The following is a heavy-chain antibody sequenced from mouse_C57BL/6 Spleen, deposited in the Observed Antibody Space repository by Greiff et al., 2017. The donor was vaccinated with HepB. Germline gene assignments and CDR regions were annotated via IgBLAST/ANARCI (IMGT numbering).Heavy chain of an antibody. CDR1: GYTFTDYY. CDR3: ARWLLRENAMDY. Sequence: QVQLKQSGAELVRPGASVKLSCKASGYTFTDYYINWVKQRPGQGLEWIARIYPGSGNTYYNEKFKGKATLTAEKSSSTAYMQLSSLTSEDSAVYFCARWLLRENAMDYWGQGTSVTVSS. V-gene: IGHV1-76*01. J-gene: IGHJ4*01. CDR2: IYPGSGNT. D-gene: IGHD2-3*01.